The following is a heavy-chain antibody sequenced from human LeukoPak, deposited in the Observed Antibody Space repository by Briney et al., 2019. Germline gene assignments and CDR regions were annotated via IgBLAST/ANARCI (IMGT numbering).Heavy chain of an antibody. CDR1: GFTFSNYA. CDR3: ARESIVGLTPLIDL. V-gene: IGHV3-23*01. CDR2: LTSDGST. J-gene: IGHJ3*01. D-gene: IGHD1-26*01. Sequence: GGSLRLSCAASGFTFSNYAISWVRQAPGKGLEWVSALTSDGSTFYTGSVKGRFTISRDNSKNTLSLQMNSLRAADTAVYYCARESIVGLTPLIDLWGQGTMVTVSS.